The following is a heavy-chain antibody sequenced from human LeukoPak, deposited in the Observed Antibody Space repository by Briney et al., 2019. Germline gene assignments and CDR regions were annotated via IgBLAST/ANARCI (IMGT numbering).Heavy chain of an antibody. CDR2: IYPGDSDT. J-gene: IGHJ4*02. CDR1: GYSFTSYW. D-gene: IGHD2-15*01. CDR3: ARRRAGYCSGGSCYEYYFDY. V-gene: IGHV5-51*01. Sequence: GESLKISCKGSGYSFTSYWIGWVRQMPGKGLEWMGIIYPGDSDTRYSPSFQGQVTISADKSISTAYLQWSSLKASDTAMYYCARRRAGYCSGGSCYEYYFDYWGQGTLVTVSS.